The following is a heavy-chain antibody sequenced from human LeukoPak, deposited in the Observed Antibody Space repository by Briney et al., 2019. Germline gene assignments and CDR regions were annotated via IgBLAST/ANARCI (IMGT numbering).Heavy chain of an antibody. J-gene: IGHJ1*01. CDR3: ASGDLYCSGGSCYRPYFQH. CDR1: GFTFSSYA. D-gene: IGHD2-15*01. Sequence: GGSLRLSCAASGFTFSSYAMSWVRQAPGKGLGWVSVISASGGRTSYADSVKGRFTVSRDNSKNTLYLQMNSLRAEDTAVYYCASGDLYCSGGSCYRPYFQHWGQGTLVTVSS. CDR2: ISASGGRT. V-gene: IGHV3-23*01.